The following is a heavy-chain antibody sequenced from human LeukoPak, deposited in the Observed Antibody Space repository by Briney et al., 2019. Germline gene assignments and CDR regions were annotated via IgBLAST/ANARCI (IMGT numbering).Heavy chain of an antibody. CDR2: ISYDGSNK. Sequence: GGSLRLSCAASGFTFSSYAMHWVRQAPGKGLEWVAVISYDGSNKYYADSVKGRFTISRDNSKNTLYLQMNSLRAEDTAVYYCARVVSYGDHLPDYWGQGTLVTVSS. CDR1: GFTFSSYA. D-gene: IGHD5-18*01. CDR3: ARVVSYGDHLPDY. J-gene: IGHJ4*02. V-gene: IGHV3-30-3*01.